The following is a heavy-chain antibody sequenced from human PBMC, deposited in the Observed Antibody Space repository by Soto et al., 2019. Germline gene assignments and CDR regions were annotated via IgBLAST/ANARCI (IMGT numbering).Heavy chain of an antibody. D-gene: IGHD6-19*01. Sequence: GGSLGLSCAASGFTFSSYAMHWVRQAPGKGLEWVAVISYDGSNKYYADSVKGRFTISRDNSKNTLYLQMNSLIAEDTAVYYCARASVAGQNFDYWGQGTQVTVSS. V-gene: IGHV3-30-3*01. CDR2: ISYDGSNK. J-gene: IGHJ4*02. CDR3: ARASVAGQNFDY. CDR1: GFTFSSYA.